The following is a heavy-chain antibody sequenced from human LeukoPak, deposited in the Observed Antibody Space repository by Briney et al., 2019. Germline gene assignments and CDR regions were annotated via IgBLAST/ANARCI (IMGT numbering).Heavy chain of an antibody. CDR2: IRCKAYGGTT. J-gene: IGHJ4*02. D-gene: IGHD3-22*01. CDR3: TRVEEFTYYYDSSGYTGPDY. V-gene: IGHV3-49*03. CDR1: GFTFGDYA. Sequence: GGSLRLSCTASGFTFGDYAMSWFRQAPGKGLEWVGFIRCKAYGGTTEHAASVKGRFTISRDDSKSIAYLQMNSLKTEDTAVYYCTRVEEFTYYYDSSGYTGPDYWGQGTLVTVSS.